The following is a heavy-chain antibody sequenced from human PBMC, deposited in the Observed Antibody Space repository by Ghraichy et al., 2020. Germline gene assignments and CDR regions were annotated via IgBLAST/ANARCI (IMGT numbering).Heavy chain of an antibody. CDR1: GVSITRYY. J-gene: IGHJ6*02. D-gene: IGHD2-15*01. Sequence: SETLSLTCTVSGVSITRYYWNWIRQAPGKGLEWIGYVFSSGSTDYNPSFKSRVSMSVDSSKSQVSLKLTSVTAADTAVYYCATLYGTATPPYYSALDVWGQGATVTVSS. CDR2: VFSSGST. CDR3: ATLYGTATPPYYSALDV. V-gene: IGHV4-59*01.